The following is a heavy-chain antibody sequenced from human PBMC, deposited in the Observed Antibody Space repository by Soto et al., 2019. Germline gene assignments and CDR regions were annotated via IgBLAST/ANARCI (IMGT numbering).Heavy chain of an antibody. CDR3: AKGSIEYSASVDY. J-gene: IGHJ4*02. CDR1: GFSFNSYA. D-gene: IGHD5-12*01. V-gene: IGHV3-23*01. CDR2: ISGSGGSS. Sequence: EVQLLESGGGLIQPGGSLRLSCSASGFSFNSYAMMWVRQAPGKGLEWVSVISGSGGSSYFADSAKGRFTISRDNSKNMLYLEMNSLRAEDTARYFCAKGSIEYSASVDYWGQVTLVIVSS.